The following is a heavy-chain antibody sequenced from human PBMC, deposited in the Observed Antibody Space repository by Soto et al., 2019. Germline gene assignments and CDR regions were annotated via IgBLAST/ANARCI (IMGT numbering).Heavy chain of an antibody. D-gene: IGHD6-13*01. Sequence: QVQPVQSGAEVKKPGASVKVSCKASGYTFTNYAMHWVRQAPGQRLEWMGWINAGNGNTKYSQKFQGRVTITRDTSASIAYMELSSLRSEDTAVYYCARASSWVVTDYLGQGTLVTVSS. CDR2: INAGNGNT. CDR1: GYTFTNYA. V-gene: IGHV1-3*01. CDR3: ARASSWVVTDY. J-gene: IGHJ4*02.